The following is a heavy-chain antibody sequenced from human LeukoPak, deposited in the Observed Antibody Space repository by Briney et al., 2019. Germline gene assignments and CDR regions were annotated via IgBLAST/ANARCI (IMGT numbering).Heavy chain of an antibody. J-gene: IGHJ4*02. Sequence: SVKVSCKASGGTFSSYAISWVRQAPGQGLEWMGGIIPIFGTANYAQKFQGRVTITADESTSTAYMELSSLRSVDTAVYYCARDGDTARWVPGYWGQGTLVTVSS. CDR3: ARDGDTARWVPGY. CDR2: IIPIFGTA. CDR1: GGTFSSYA. D-gene: IGHD5-18*01. V-gene: IGHV1-69*13.